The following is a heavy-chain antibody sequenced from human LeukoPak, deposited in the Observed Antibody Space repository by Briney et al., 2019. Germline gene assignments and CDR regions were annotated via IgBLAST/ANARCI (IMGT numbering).Heavy chain of an antibody. CDR2: IKQDGSGI. CDR1: GFTFSTYW. Sequence: GGSLRLSCTASGFTFSTYWMNWVRQAPGKGLEWVANIKQDGSGIYYVDSVKGRFTISRDNSYNTVYLQMTGLRAEDTAVYYCAKDGESGIQWTQGYFDYWGQGTLVTVSS. CDR3: AKDGESGIQWTQGYFDY. D-gene: IGHD1-1*01. J-gene: IGHJ4*02. V-gene: IGHV3-7*01.